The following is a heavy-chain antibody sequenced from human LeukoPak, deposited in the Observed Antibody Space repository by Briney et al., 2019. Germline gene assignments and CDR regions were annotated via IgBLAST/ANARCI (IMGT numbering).Heavy chain of an antibody. CDR1: GSSVSNHW. V-gene: IGHV4-4*07. J-gene: IGHJ4*02. D-gene: IGHD1-1*01. CDR2: ISSRGYT. CDR3: ARWLWNDVRSGFDY. Sequence: PSETLSLTCTVSGSSVSNHWWIWIRQPAGKGLEWIGRISSRGYTNYNPSLKSRVTISVDTSKNQFSLKLSSVTAADTAVYYCARWLWNDVRSGFDYWGQGTLVTVSS.